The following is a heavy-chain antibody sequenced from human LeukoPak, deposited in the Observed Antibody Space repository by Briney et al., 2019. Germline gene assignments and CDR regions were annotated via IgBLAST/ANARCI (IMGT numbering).Heavy chain of an antibody. D-gene: IGHD2-2*01. Sequence: GGSLRLSCAASGFTFSNCAMSWVRQAPGKGLEWVSGISGSGGSTYYADSVKGRFTISRDNSKNTVYLQMNSLRTEDTAVYYCARDGGWGAAVMFSINYYYYGMDVWGQGTTVTVSS. CDR1: GFTFSNCA. CDR3: ARDGGWGAAVMFSINYYYYGMDV. J-gene: IGHJ6*02. CDR2: ISGSGGST. V-gene: IGHV3-23*01.